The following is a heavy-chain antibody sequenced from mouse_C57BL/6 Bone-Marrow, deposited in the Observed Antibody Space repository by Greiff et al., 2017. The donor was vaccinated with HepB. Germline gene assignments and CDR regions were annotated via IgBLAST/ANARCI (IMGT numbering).Heavy chain of an antibody. CDR3: ASPVVTTSYYYAMDY. V-gene: IGHV5-9*01. D-gene: IGHD2-3*01. CDR2: ISGGGGNT. J-gene: IGHJ4*01. Sequence: EVQRVESGGGLVKPGGSLKLSCAASGFTFSSYTMSWVRQTPEKRLEWVATISGGGGNTYYPDSVKGRFTISRDNAKNTLYLQMSSLRSEDTALYYCASPVVTTSYYYAMDYWGQGTSVTVSS. CDR1: GFTFSSYT.